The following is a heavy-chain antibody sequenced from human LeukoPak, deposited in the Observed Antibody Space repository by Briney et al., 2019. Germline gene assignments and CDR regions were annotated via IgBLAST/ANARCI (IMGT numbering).Heavy chain of an antibody. CDR3: ARIREDAFDI. V-gene: IGHV2-70*04. Sequence: SGPTLVKPTQTLTRTCTFSGFSLSTSGMRVSWIRQPPGKALEWLACIDWDDDKFYSTSLKTRLTTSKDTSKNQVVLTMTNMDPVDTATYYCARIREDAFDIWGQGTMVTVSS. CDR1: GFSLSTSGMR. J-gene: IGHJ3*02. CDR2: IDWDDDK.